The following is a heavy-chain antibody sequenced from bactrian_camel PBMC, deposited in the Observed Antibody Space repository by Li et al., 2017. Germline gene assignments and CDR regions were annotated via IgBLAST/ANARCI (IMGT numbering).Heavy chain of an antibody. CDR2: ITSDGSNT. CDR3: ATKLGERSWAYFAD. V-gene: IGHV3-2*01. Sequence: HVQLVESGGGLVQPGDSLRLSCAVSGFTSSRAYMSWVRQAPGKGLEWVSNITSDGSNTYYADSVKGRFTISRDNVKNMVYLQMNSLKSEDTALYYCATKLGERSWAYFADWGQGTQVTVS. D-gene: IGHD6*01. CDR1: GFTSSRAY. J-gene: IGHJ4*01.